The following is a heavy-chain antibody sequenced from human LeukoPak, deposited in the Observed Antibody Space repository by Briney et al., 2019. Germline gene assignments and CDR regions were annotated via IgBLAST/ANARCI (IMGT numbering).Heavy chain of an antibody. D-gene: IGHD2/OR15-2a*01. J-gene: IGHJ4*02. V-gene: IGHV3-21*01. CDR1: GFTFSNYS. CDR3: AGAFAPTPPFDY. Sequence: GGSLRLSCAASGFTFSNYSMNWVRQAPGKGLEWVSSISSSSSYIYYADSVKGRFTISRDNAKNSLYLQMNSLRAEDTAVYYCAGAFAPTPPFDYWGQGTLVTVSS. CDR2: ISSSSSYI.